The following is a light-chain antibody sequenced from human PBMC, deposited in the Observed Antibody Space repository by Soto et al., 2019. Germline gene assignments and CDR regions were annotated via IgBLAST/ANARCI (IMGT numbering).Light chain of an antibody. CDR3: YSSRSSSATFYV. V-gene: IGLV2-14*03. Sequence: QSALTQRASVSGSPGQSITISCAGTSSDIGGSEYVAWYQQHPGKAPKLMSYGVSNRPSGVSNRFSGSKSGNTASLTISGLQADDEADYFCYSSRSSSATFYVFGTGTKLTVL. CDR2: GVS. CDR1: SSDIGGSEY. J-gene: IGLJ1*01.